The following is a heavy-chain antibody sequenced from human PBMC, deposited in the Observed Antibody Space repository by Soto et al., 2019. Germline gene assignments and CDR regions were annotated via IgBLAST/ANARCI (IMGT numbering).Heavy chain of an antibody. J-gene: IGHJ6*02. CDR3: SRGDATKIVVTTYYAMDV. V-gene: IGHV1-69*12. D-gene: IGHD4-17*01. CDR2: IIPVFGTA. CDR1: GGTLSNYG. Sequence: QVQLVQSGAEVKKPGSSVRVSCKASGGTLSNYGISWVRQAPGQGLEWMGGIIPVFGTANYAQKFQGRDTITADESKSTVYMDVTSLRSEDTAVYYCSRGDATKIVVTTYYAMDVWGQGTTVSVSS.